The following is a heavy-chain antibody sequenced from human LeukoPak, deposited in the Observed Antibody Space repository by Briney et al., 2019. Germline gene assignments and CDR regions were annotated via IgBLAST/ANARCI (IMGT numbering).Heavy chain of an antibody. CDR1: GCSISSSSYY. J-gene: IGHJ4*02. Sequence: SETLSLTCTVSGCSISSSSYYWGWIRQPPGKGLEWIGSIYYSGSTYYNPSLKSRVTISVDTSKNQFSLKLSSVTAADTAVYYCASPMGAGYYWGQGTLVTVSS. CDR3: ASPMGAGYY. D-gene: IGHD1-26*01. CDR2: IYYSGST. V-gene: IGHV4-39*01.